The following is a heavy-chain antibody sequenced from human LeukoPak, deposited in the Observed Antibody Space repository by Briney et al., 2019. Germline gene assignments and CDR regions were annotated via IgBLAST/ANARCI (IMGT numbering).Heavy chain of an antibody. V-gene: IGHV3-48*03. CDR1: GFTFSSYE. CDR3: ARSFDI. Sequence: GGSLRLSCAASGFTFSSYEMNWVRQAPGKGLEWVSHISNSGGSVYYADSVKGRFTISRDNARNSLYLQMNSLRAEDTAVYFCARSFDIWGQGTMVTVSS. J-gene: IGHJ3*02. CDR2: ISNSGGSV.